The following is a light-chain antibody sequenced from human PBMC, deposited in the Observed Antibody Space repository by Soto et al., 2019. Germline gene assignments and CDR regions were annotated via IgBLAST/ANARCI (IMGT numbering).Light chain of an antibody. V-gene: IGKV1-6*01. CDR3: LQDYGDSWA. CDR2: AAS. CDR1: RDVGSD. Sequence: QMTQSPSSLSASVGEKIIITCRASRDVGSDVSWYQQKPGQAPKLLIYAASNLYTGVPSRFSGSRSGTEFTLTISSLQPEDFASYYCLQDYGDSWAFGQGTKVDIK. J-gene: IGKJ1*01.